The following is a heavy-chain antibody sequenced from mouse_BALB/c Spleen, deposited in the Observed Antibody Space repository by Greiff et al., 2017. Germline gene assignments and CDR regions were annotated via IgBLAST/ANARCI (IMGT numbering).Heavy chain of an antibody. D-gene: IGHD2-3*01. J-gene: IGHJ3*01. V-gene: IGHV5-4*02. CDR2: ISDGGSYT. Sequence: EVKLMESGGGLVKPGGSLKLSCAASGFTFSDYYMYWVRQTPEKRLEWVATISDGGSYTYYPDSVKGRFTISRDNAKNNLYLQMSSLKSEDTAMYYCARGDGYWFAYWGQGTLVTVSA. CDR3: ARGDGYWFAY. CDR1: GFTFSDYY.